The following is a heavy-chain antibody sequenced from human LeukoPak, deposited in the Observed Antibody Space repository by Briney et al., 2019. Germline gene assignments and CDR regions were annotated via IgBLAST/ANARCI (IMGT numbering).Heavy chain of an antibody. J-gene: IGHJ4*02. Sequence: SETLSLTCTVSGGSISSYYWSWIRQPAGKGLEWIGHIYTSGSTNYNPSLKSRVTMSVDTSKNQFSLKLSSVTAGDTAVYYCAREWDYYGSGSYVYFDYWGQGTLVTVSS. V-gene: IGHV4-4*07. CDR1: GGSISSYY. CDR2: IYTSGST. CDR3: AREWDYYGSGSYVYFDY. D-gene: IGHD3-10*01.